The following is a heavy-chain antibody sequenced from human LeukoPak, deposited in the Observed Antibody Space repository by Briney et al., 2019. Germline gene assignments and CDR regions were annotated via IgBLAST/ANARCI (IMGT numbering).Heavy chain of an antibody. CDR1: GFTFSRYW. D-gene: IGHD3-10*01. V-gene: IGHV3-74*03. CDR3: ASATSLGSALWFGELGLYYFDY. Sequence: GGSLRLSCAASGFTFSRYWMHWVRQAPGKGLMWVSRISPDGSTTLYADSVKGRFAISRDNAKNSLYLQMNSLRAEDTAVYYCASATSLGSALWFGELGLYYFDYWGQGTLVTVSS. CDR2: ISPDGSTT. J-gene: IGHJ4*02.